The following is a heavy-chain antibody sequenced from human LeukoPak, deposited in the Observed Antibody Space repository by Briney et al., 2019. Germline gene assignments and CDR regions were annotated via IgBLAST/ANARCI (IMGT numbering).Heavy chain of an antibody. CDR1: GGSFSAYY. J-gene: IGHJ6*03. Sequence: SETLSLTCTVYGGSFSAYYWSWIRQPPGKGLAWIGEINHSGITNYNPSLKSRVTISVDTSKNQFSLKLTSVTAADTAVYYCARRYYYYNYYMDVWGKGTTVTISS. V-gene: IGHV4-34*01. CDR2: INHSGIT. CDR3: ARRYYYYNYYMDV.